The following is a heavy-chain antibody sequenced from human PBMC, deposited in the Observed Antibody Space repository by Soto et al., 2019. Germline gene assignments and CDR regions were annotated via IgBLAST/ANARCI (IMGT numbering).Heavy chain of an antibody. D-gene: IGHD2-2*01. V-gene: IGHV4-59*08. CDR1: GGSISSYY. Sequence: SETLSLTCTVSGGSISSYYWSWIRQPPGKGLEWIGYIYYSGSTNYNPSLKSRVTISVGTSKNQFSLKLSSVTAADTAVYYCARRVAYCSSTSCYGPRPRENYYYMDVWGKGTTVTVSS. CDR2: IYYSGST. CDR3: ARRVAYCSSTSCYGPRPRENYYYMDV. J-gene: IGHJ6*03.